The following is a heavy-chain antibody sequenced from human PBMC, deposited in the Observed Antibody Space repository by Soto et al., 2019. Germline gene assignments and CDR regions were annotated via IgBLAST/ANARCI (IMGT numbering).Heavy chain of an antibody. CDR2: IYYSGST. CDR3: ARLEVVASYAFDI. V-gene: IGHV4-59*08. Sequence: SETLSLTCTVSGGSISSYYWSWIRQPPGKGLEWIGYIYYSGSTNYNPSLKSRVTISVDTSKNQFSLKLSSVTAADTAVYYCARLEVVASYAFDIWGQGTMVTVSS. CDR1: GGSISSYY. D-gene: IGHD2-15*01. J-gene: IGHJ3*02.